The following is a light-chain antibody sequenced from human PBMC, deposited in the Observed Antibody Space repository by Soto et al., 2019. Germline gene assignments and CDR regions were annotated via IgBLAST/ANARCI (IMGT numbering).Light chain of an antibody. Sequence: EILMTQSPATLSVSPGESATLSCRASQSVSTSLAWYQQKPGQAPRLLLYDSSTRATGIPARFSGSGSGTEFTLTIGSLQSEDFAVYYCQQYNDWLWTFGQGTKVDIK. CDR1: QSVSTS. CDR3: QQYNDWLWT. J-gene: IGKJ1*01. CDR2: DSS. V-gene: IGKV3-15*01.